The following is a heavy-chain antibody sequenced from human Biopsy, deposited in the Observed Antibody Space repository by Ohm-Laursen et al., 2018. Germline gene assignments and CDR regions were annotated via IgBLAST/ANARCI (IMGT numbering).Heavy chain of an antibody. CDR2: NIPILGTG. CDR3: ATKLTGYFHH. J-gene: IGHJ1*01. CDR1: GGTFSNYG. Sequence: ASVKVSCKAPGGTFSNYGVNWVRQAPGQGLGWLGGNIPILGTGNYAQKFQDRVTVAADTSTSTATMELRSLRSDDTAVYYCATKLTGYFHHWGQRTLVIVSS. D-gene: IGHD3-9*01. V-gene: IGHV1-69*06.